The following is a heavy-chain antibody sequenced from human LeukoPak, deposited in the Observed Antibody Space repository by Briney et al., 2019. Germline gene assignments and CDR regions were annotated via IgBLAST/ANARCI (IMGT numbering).Heavy chain of an antibody. CDR2: ISGSGGST. J-gene: IGHJ4*02. CDR1: GFTFSSYA. D-gene: IGHD4-11*01. V-gene: IGHV3-23*01. Sequence: GGSLRLSCAASGFTFSSYAMSWVRQDPGKGLEWVSAISGSGGSTYYADSVKGRFTISRDNSKNTLYLQMNSLRAEDTAVYYCAKPSFFNYEFDYWGQGTLVTVSS. CDR3: AKPSFFNYEFDY.